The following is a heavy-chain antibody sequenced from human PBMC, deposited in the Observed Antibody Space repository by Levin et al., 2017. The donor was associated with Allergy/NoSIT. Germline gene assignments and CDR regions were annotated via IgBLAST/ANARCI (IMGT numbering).Heavy chain of an antibody. D-gene: IGHD3-10*01. V-gene: IGHV3-11*05. J-gene: IGHJ4*02. CDR3: ARGRVPNDY. Sequence: LSLTFSSSFFLFLSSSLLFLLPSPFQGLEWVSYISRGNSYTNYLDSVKGRFTISRDNAKNSLYLQMNSLRAEDTAIYYCARGRVPNDYWGQGTLVTVSS. CDR2: ISRGNSYT. CDR1: FFLFLSSS.